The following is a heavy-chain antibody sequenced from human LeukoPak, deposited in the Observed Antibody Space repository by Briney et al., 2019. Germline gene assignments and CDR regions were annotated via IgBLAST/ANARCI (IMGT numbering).Heavy chain of an antibody. D-gene: IGHD3-22*01. CDR1: GGSISSYY. CDR2: IYYSGST. Sequence: SETLSLTCTVSGGSISSYYWSWIRQPPGKGLEWIGYIYYSGSTNYNPSLKSRVTISVDTSKNQFSLKLSSVTAADTAVYYCASTSYYYDNSGYFFDYWGQGTLVTVSS. CDR3: ASTSYYYDNSGYFFDY. V-gene: IGHV4-59*01. J-gene: IGHJ4*02.